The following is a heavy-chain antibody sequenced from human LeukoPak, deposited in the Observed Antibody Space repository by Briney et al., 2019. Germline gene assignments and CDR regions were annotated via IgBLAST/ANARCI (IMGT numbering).Heavy chain of an antibody. CDR2: IIPIFGTA. Sequence: GSSVKVSCEASGGAFSSYAISWVRQAPGQGLEWMGGIIPIFGTANYAQKFQGRVTITTDESTSTAYMELSSLRSEDTAVYYCARDRTTMVRAFDAFDIWGQGTMVTVSS. V-gene: IGHV1-69*05. J-gene: IGHJ3*02. D-gene: IGHD3-10*01. CDR1: GGAFSSYA. CDR3: ARDRTTMVRAFDAFDI.